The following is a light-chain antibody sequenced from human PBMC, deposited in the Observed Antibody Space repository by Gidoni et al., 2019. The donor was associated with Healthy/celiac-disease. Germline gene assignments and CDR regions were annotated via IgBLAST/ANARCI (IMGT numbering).Light chain of an antibody. Sequence: DIQMTQSPSSLSASVGDRVTITSRASQGISNYCAWYQQKPGKVPKLLIYATSTLQSGVPSRFSGSGSGTDFTLTISSLQPEDVATYYCQKYNSARTFGQGTKVEIK. CDR3: QKYNSART. J-gene: IGKJ1*01. V-gene: IGKV1-27*01. CDR1: QGISNY. CDR2: ATS.